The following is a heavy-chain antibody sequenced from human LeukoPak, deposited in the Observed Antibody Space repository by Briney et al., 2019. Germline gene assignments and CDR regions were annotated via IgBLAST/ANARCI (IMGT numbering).Heavy chain of an antibody. CDR2: MNPNSGNT. J-gene: IGHJ3*02. CDR3: ARALIGRDAFDI. D-gene: IGHD2-21*01. CDR1: GYTFTSYD. V-gene: IGHV1-8*03. Sequence: GASVKVSCKASGYTFTSYDINWVRQAPGQGIEWMGWMNPNSGNTGYAQKFQGRVTITRNTSISTAYMELSSLRSEDTAVYYCARALIGRDAFDIWGQGTMVTVSS.